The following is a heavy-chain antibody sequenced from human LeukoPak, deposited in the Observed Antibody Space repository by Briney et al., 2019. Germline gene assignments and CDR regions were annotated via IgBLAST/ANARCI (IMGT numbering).Heavy chain of an antibody. Sequence: VRSLRLSCAASGFTFSSYGMHWVRQAPGKGLKWVSYISSSGSTIYYADSVKGRFTISRDNAKNSLYLQMNSLRAEDTAVYYCARLLTGAFDIWGQGTVVTVSS. J-gene: IGHJ3*02. CDR2: ISSSGSTI. D-gene: IGHD1-14*01. V-gene: IGHV3-48*04. CDR3: ARLLTGAFDI. CDR1: GFTFSSYG.